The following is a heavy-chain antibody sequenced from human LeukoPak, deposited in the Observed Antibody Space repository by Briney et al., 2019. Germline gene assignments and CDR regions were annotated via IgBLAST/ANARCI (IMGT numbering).Heavy chain of an antibody. CDR1: GYTFTSYG. CDR3: ARGLEIGGDDDY. V-gene: IGHV1-8*02. D-gene: IGHD2-21*02. CDR2: MNPNSGNT. J-gene: IGHJ4*02. Sequence: ASVKVSCKASGYTFTSYGISWVRQATGQGLEWMGWMNPNSGNTGYAQKFQGRVTMTRNTSISTAYMELSSLRSEDTAVYYCARGLEIGGDDDYWGQGTLVTVSS.